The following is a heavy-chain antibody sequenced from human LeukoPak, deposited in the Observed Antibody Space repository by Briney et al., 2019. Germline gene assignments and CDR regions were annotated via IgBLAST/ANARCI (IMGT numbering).Heavy chain of an antibody. V-gene: IGHV3-30*03. CDR1: GFTFSSYS. CDR2: ISYDGSNK. CDR3: AREGGRTYYYGSGSYFDY. J-gene: IGHJ4*02. D-gene: IGHD3-10*01. Sequence: PGGSLRLSCAASGFTFSSYSMHWVRQAPGKGLEWVAVISYDGSNKYYADSVKGRFTISRDNPKNTLYLQMNSLRAEDTAVYYCAREGGRTYYYGSGSYFDYWGQGTLVTVSS.